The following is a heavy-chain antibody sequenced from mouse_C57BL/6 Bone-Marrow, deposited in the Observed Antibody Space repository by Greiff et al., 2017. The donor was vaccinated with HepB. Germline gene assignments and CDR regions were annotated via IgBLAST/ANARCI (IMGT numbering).Heavy chain of an antibody. V-gene: IGHV5-6*02. J-gene: IGHJ2*01. CDR1: GFTFSGYG. CDR3: ARHVIITTVPYFDD. D-gene: IGHD1-1*01. Sequence: DVMLVESGGDLVKPGGSLKISCAASGFTFSGYGMSWVRQTPDKRLEWVATISSGGSDTYYPDSVKGRFTISRDNAKNTLYRQMSSLKSEDTAMYYCARHVIITTVPYFDDWGQGTTLTVSS. CDR2: ISSGGSDT.